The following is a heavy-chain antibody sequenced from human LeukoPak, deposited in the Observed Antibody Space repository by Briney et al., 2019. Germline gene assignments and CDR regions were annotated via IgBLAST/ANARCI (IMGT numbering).Heavy chain of an antibody. Sequence: GGSLRLSCAASGFTFSSYGMNWVRQAPGKGLEWVPSISGSSSYIYYADSVKGRFTISRDNAKSSLYLQMNSLRAEDTAVYYCARDRGDFWSGQTYYFDCWGQGTLVTVSS. CDR2: ISGSSSYI. CDR3: ARDRGDFWSGQTYYFDC. CDR1: GFTFSSYG. V-gene: IGHV3-21*01. D-gene: IGHD3-3*01. J-gene: IGHJ4*02.